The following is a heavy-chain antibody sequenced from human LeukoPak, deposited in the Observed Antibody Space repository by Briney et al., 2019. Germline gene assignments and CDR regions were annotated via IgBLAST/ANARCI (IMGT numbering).Heavy chain of an antibody. CDR1: GYTFSAYY. D-gene: IGHD4-17*01. CDR3: ARSYGDYDPYYFDY. V-gene: IGHV1-2*02. CDR2: INPNSGGT. Sequence: ASVKVSCKASGYTFSAYYMHWVRQAPGQGLDWMGWINPNSGGTKYAQRFQGRVTMTRDTSISTAYMELSRLRSDDTAVYYCARSYGDYDPYYFDYWGQGTLVTVSS. J-gene: IGHJ4*02.